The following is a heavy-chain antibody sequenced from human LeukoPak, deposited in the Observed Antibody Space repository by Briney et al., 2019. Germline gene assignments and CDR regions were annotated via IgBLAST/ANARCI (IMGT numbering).Heavy chain of an antibody. V-gene: IGHV3-30*04. CDR2: ISYDGSNK. Sequence: PGGSLRLSCAASGFTFSSYAMHWVRQAPGKGLEWVAVISYDGSNKYYADSVKGRFTISRDNSKNTLYLQMNSLRAEDTAVYYCARGRQAAGIFDDYWGQGTLVTVSS. D-gene: IGHD6-13*01. CDR1: GFTFSSYA. CDR3: ARGRQAAGIFDDY. J-gene: IGHJ4*02.